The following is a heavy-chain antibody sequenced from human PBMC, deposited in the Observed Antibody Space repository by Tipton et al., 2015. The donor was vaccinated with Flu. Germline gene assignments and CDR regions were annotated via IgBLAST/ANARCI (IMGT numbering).Heavy chain of an antibody. CDR3: AKDRGLAAGVYDA. D-gene: IGHD2/OR15-2a*01. V-gene: IGHV3-9*01. CDR1: GFTFDDFA. CDR2: ISWNSDRT. J-gene: IGHJ5*02. Sequence: SLRLSCAVSGFTFDDFAMHWVRHTPGKSLEWVSGISWNSDRTLYSDSVKGRFTISRDNAKNSLYLQMDRLRAEDTALYYCAKDRGLAAGVYDAWGQGTLVTVSS.